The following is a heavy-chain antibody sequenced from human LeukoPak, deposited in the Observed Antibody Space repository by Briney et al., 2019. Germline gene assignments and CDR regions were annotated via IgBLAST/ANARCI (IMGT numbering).Heavy chain of an antibody. J-gene: IGHJ4*02. CDR1: GFSASSNY. V-gene: IGHV3-53*01. CDR3: ARYGGYSGWTAFDY. CDR2: IYSDDRT. Sequence: GGSLRLSCAVSGFSASSNYMSWVRQAPGKGLEWVSVIYSDDRTYYADSVKGRFTISRHTSKKTLYLQMNSLRAEDTAVYYCARYGGYSGWTAFDYWGQGTLVTVSS. D-gene: IGHD6-19*01.